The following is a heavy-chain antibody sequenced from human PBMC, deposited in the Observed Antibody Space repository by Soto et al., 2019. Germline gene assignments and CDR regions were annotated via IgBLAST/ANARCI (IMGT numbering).Heavy chain of an antibody. CDR2: INHSGSN. J-gene: IGHJ5*02. V-gene: IGHV4-34*01. CDR1: GGSFSGYY. Sequence: QVQLQQWGAGLLKPSETLSLTCAVYGGSFSGYYWSWIRQPPGKGLEWIGEINHSGSNNYNPSLKSRVTISVDTSKNQFSLKLSSVTAADTAVYYCASDLGLNWFDPWGQGTLVTVSS. D-gene: IGHD2-21*01. CDR3: ASDLGLNWFDP.